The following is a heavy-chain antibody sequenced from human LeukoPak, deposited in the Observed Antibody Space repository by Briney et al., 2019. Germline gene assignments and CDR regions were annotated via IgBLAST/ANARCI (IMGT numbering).Heavy chain of an antibody. V-gene: IGHV1-18*01. Sequence: ASVKVSCKASGYTFTSYGISWVRQAPGQGLEWMGWISAYNGNTNYAQKLQGRVTMTTDTSTSTAYMELRSLRSDDTAVYYCARYRYYYDSSGYYDSDYWGQGTLVTVSS. CDR3: ARYRYYYDSSGYYDSDY. CDR2: ISAYNGNT. CDR1: GYTFTSYG. D-gene: IGHD3-22*01. J-gene: IGHJ4*02.